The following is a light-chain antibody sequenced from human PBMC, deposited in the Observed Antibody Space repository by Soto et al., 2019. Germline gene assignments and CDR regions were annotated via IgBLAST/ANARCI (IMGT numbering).Light chain of an antibody. Sequence: QSVLTQPPSASGSPGQSVTISCTGTKNDIGVYDFVSWYQHHPGKAPRLIIYEVVQRPSGVPDRFSGSKSGTSASLAITGLQAEDEADYYCQSYDSSLSGLYVFGTGTKLTVL. V-gene: IGLV2-8*01. CDR3: QSYDSSLSGLYV. CDR1: KNDIGVYDF. CDR2: EVV. J-gene: IGLJ1*01.